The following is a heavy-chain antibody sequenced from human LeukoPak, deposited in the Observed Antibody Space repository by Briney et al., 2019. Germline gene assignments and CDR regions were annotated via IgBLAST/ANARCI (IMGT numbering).Heavy chain of an antibody. Sequence: PGGSLRLSCAASGFTFRNYAMSWVRQAPGKGLAWVSGISGSDASTFYADSVMGRFTISRDNSMNTLYLQMNNVRAEDAAIYFCARRGSEWNSYFYPMDVWGQGTTVTVSS. D-gene: IGHD3-3*01. J-gene: IGHJ6*02. CDR3: ARRGSEWNSYFYPMDV. CDR2: ISGSDAST. CDR1: GFTFRNYA. V-gene: IGHV3-23*01.